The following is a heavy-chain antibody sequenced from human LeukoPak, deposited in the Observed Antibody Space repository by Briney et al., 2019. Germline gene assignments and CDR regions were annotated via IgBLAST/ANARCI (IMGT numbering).Heavy chain of an antibody. CDR2: ISGSGGST. J-gene: IGHJ4*02. CDR1: GFTFSSYA. V-gene: IGHV3-23*01. CDR3: TTVIHGGNSGSHY. D-gene: IGHD4-23*01. Sequence: PGGSLRLSCAASGFTFSSYAMSWVRQAPGKGLEWVSAISGSGGSTYYADSVKGRFTISRDNSKNTLYLQMNSLKTEDTAVYYCTTVIHGGNSGSHYWGQGTLVTVSS.